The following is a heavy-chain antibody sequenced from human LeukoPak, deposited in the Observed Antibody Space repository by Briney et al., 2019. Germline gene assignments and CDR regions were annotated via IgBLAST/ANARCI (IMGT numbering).Heavy chain of an antibody. Sequence: PSETLSLTCTVSGDSITSGSYYWGWIRQPPGRGLEWIGYIYHSGSTYYNPSLKSRVTISVDRSKNQFSLKLSSVTAADTAVYYCAYHDYSNYGEPLNWGQGTLVTVSS. CDR1: GDSITSGSYY. CDR2: IYHSGST. V-gene: IGHV4-39*07. CDR3: AYHDYSNYGEPLN. D-gene: IGHD4-11*01. J-gene: IGHJ4*02.